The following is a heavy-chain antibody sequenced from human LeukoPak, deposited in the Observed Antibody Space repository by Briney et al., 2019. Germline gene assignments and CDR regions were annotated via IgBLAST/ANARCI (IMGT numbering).Heavy chain of an antibody. V-gene: IGHV4-59*01. Sequence: SETLSLTCTVSGGSISSSYWSWMRQPPGKGLEWIGYLYYTGSTNYNPSLKSRVTISVDGSKNQFSLKLSSVTAADTAIYYCARGPGRVGGDNWGQGTLVTVSS. CDR3: ARGPGRVGGDN. CDR2: LYYTGST. CDR1: GGSISSSY. D-gene: IGHD3-16*01. J-gene: IGHJ4*02.